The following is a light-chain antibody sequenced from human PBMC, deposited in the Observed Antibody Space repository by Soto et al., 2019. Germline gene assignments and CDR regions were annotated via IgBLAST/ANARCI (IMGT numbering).Light chain of an antibody. J-gene: IGKJ1*01. CDR3: LQDYNYPRT. Sequence: AIQMTQSPSSLSASVGDRVTITCRASQDIRDDLGWYQEKPGKAPKLLIYAASSLQTGVPSRFSGSGSGTDFSLTISSLQHEDFATYYCLQDYNYPRTFGQGTKVEI. V-gene: IGKV1-6*01. CDR1: QDIRDD. CDR2: AAS.